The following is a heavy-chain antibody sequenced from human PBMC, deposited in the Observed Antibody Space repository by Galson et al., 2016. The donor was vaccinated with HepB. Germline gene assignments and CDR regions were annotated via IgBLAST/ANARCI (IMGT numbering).Heavy chain of an antibody. Sequence: SLRLSCAASGFTFSSSSMSWVRQAPGTGLEWVSAIDGNDDTTYYADSVKGRFTVSRDDSRDTLYLQMNSLSAEDTAVYYCAKRVTAFSGNFDYWGQGTLVTVSS. CDR1: GFTFSSSS. CDR3: AKRVTAFSGNFDY. D-gene: IGHD2-21*02. V-gene: IGHV3-23*01. CDR2: IDGNDDTT. J-gene: IGHJ4*02.